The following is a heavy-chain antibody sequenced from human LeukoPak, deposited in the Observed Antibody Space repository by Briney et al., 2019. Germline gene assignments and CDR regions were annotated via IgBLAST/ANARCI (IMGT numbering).Heavy chain of an antibody. J-gene: IGHJ5*02. D-gene: IGHD4-17*01. CDR1: GASISSTSYH. Sequence: PSETLSLTCTVSGASISSTSYHWGWIRQPPGKGLEWIGSVYYSGSTYYNPSLESRVTISVDTSKNQFSLKLSSVTAADTAVYYCARTARVASDGDYGEFDPWGQGTLVTVSS. CDR2: VYYSGST. V-gene: IGHV4-39*07. CDR3: ARTARVASDGDYGEFDP.